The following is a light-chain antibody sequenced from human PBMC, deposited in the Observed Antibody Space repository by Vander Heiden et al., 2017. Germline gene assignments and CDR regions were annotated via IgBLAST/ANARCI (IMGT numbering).Light chain of an antibody. J-gene: IGKJ1*01. Sequence: DIQMTQSPSTLYASVADRVTITCRASRSITTLLVWYQQKPGKAPHLLISKASNLETGVSSKFSGSGSGTEFTLTISNLQPGDFATYYCQQYDSYPWTFGQGTKVEI. CDR3: QQYDSYPWT. CDR2: KAS. CDR1: RSITTL. V-gene: IGKV1-5*03.